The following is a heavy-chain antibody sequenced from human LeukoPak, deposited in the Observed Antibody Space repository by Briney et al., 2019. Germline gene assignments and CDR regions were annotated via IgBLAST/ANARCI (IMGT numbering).Heavy chain of an antibody. J-gene: IGHJ6*02. V-gene: IGHV3-48*02. CDR1: GFSFSTYT. CDR2: ISSGGSTI. Sequence: PGGSLRLSCAASGFSFSTYTMNWVRQAPGKGLEWVSYISSGGSTIYDADSVKGRFTISRDNAKNSLYLQMNSLRDDDTAVYYCARANYYYYGMDVWGQGTTVTVSS. CDR3: ARANYYYYGMDV.